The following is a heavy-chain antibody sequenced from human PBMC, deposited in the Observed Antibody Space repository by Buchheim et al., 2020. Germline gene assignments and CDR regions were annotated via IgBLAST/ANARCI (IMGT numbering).Heavy chain of an antibody. J-gene: IGHJ4*02. CDR2: IYYSGST. CDR1: GGSISSYY. V-gene: IGHV4-59*08. CDR3: ARHYIGYSVALFHY. Sequence: QVQLQESGPRLVKPSETLSLTCTVSGGSISSYYWSWIRQPPGKGLEWIGYIYYSGSTNYNPSLKSRVTITVDTAQNQFALKLSSVTAADTAVYYCARHYIGYSVALFHYWGQGTL. D-gene: IGHD2-15*01.